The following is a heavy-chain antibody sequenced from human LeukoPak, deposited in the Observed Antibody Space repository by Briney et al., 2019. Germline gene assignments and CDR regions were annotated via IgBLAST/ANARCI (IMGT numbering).Heavy chain of an antibody. D-gene: IGHD3-22*01. Sequence: SETLSLTCAVYGGSFSGYYWSWIRQPPGKGLEWIGEINHSGSTNYNPSLKSRVTISVDTSKNQFSLKLSSVTAADTAVYYCARLRRTHYYDSSGYSALYYYMDVWGKGTTVTISS. CDR2: INHSGST. J-gene: IGHJ6*03. CDR3: ARLRRTHYYDSSGYSALYYYMDV. V-gene: IGHV4-34*01. CDR1: GGSFSGYY.